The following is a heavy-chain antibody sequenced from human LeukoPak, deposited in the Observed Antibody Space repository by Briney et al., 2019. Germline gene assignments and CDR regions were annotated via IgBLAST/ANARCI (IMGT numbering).Heavy chain of an antibody. CDR2: INHSGST. V-gene: IGHV4-34*01. CDR1: GGSFSGYY. CDR3: ARARSGGSYLRYYYGMDV. Sequence: SETLSLTCAVYGGSFSGYYWSWIRQPPGKGLEWIGEINHSGSTNYNPSLKSRVTISVDTSKNQFSLKLSSVTAADTAVYYCARARSGGSYLRYYYGMDVWGQGTTVTVSS. D-gene: IGHD1-26*01. J-gene: IGHJ6*02.